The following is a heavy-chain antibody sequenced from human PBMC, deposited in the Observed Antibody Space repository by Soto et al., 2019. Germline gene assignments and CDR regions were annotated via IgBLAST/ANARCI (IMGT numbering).Heavy chain of an antibody. CDR3: ARYWVVYAQIPDAFDI. CDR1: GGTFSSYA. D-gene: IGHD2-8*02. Sequence: QVQLVQSGAEVKKPGSSVKVSCKASGGTFSSYAISWVRQAPGPGLEWMGGIIPIFGTANYAQKFQGRVTMTADESTSTAYMELSSLRSEDTAVYYCARYWVVYAQIPDAFDIWGQGTMVTVSS. CDR2: IIPIFGTA. J-gene: IGHJ3*02. V-gene: IGHV1-69*01.